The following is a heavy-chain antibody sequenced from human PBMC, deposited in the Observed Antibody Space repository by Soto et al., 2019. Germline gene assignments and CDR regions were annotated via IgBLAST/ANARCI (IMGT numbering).Heavy chain of an antibody. D-gene: IGHD3-10*01. CDR3: ASAWFGELKYFDS. J-gene: IGHJ4*02. CDR1: GFTFSDHY. Sequence: EVQLVESGGGLVQPGGSLRLSCAASGFTFSDHYMEWVRQAPGKGLEWVGRIRNKANSYTTEYGASVKGRFTISRDDSNNSLSLQMNSLKTEDTAVYYCASAWFGELKYFDSWGQGTLVTVSS. CDR2: IRNKANSYTT. V-gene: IGHV3-72*01.